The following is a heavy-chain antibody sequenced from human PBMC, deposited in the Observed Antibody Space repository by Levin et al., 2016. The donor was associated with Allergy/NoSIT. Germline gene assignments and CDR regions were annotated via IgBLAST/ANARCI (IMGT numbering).Heavy chain of an antibody. CDR1: GGSFSGYY. CDR3: ARSRAASIDY. Sequence: SETLSLTCAVYGGSFSGYYWSWIRQPPGKGLEWIGEINHSGSTNYNPSLKSRVTISVDTSKNQFSLKLSSVTAADTAVYYCARSRAASIDYWGQGTLVTVSS. CDR2: INHSGST. V-gene: IGHV4-34*01. J-gene: IGHJ4*02. D-gene: IGHD2-15*01.